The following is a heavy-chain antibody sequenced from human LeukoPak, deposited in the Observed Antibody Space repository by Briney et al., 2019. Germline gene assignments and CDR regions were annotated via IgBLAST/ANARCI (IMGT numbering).Heavy chain of an antibody. D-gene: IGHD2-2*01. J-gene: IGHJ4*02. CDR2: ILGLGGASRT. V-gene: IGHV3-23*01. CDR3: AHGTMYQLDY. CDR1: GFSFSTDG. Sequence: GGSLRLSCSASGFSFSTDGMSWVRQTPGKGLEWVSGILGLGGASRTYYADSVKGRFTISRDNSKNTLYLQMNSLRAEDTAVYYCAHGTMYQLDYWGQGTLVTVSS.